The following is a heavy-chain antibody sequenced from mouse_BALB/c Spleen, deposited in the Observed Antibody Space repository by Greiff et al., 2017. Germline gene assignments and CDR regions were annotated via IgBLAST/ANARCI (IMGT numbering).Heavy chain of an antibody. J-gene: IGHJ3*01. CDR1: GFNIKDYY. Sequence: EVQLVESGAELVRPGALVKLSCKASGFNIKDYYMHWVKQRPEQGLEWIGWIDPENGNTIYDPKFQGKASITADTSSNTAYLQLSSLTSEDTAVYYCARSYYGSLFAYWGQGTLVTVSA. D-gene: IGHD1-1*01. CDR3: ARSYYGSLFAY. V-gene: IGHV14-1*02. CDR2: IDPENGNT.